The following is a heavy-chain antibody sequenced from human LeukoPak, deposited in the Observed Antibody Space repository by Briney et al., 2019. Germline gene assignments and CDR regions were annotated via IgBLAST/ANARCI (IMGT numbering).Heavy chain of an antibody. CDR1: GFTFSSYS. D-gene: IGHD3-22*01. J-gene: IGHJ4*02. V-gene: IGHV3-21*01. CDR2: ISSSSSYI. CDR3: ARDDYYDSSGYCLDFDY. Sequence: GGSLRLSCAASGFTFSSYSMNWVRQAPGKGLEWVSSISSSSSYIYYADSVKGRFTISRDNAKNSLYLQMNSLRAEDTAVYYCARDDYYDSSGYCLDFDYWGQGTLVTVSS.